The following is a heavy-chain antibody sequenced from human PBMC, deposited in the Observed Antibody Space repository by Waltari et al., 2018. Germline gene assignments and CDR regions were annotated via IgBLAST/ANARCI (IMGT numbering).Heavy chain of an antibody. CDR3: ARRAMTTGQYYFDY. J-gene: IGHJ4*02. CDR1: GYSISSGYY. D-gene: IGHD4-17*01. CDR2: IYHSGST. Sequence: VQLQESGPGLVKPSETLSLTCAVSGYSISSGYYWGWIRQPPGKGLEWIGSIYHSGSTYYNPSLKSRVTISVDTSKNQFSLKLSSVTAADTAVYYCARRAMTTGQYYFDYWGQGTLVTVSS. V-gene: IGHV4-38-2*01.